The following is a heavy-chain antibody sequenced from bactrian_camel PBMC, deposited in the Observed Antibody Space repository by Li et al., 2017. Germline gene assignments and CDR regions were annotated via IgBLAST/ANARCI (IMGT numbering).Heavy chain of an antibody. CDR2: IWRNTGAT. V-gene: IGHV3-3*01. Sequence: HVQLVESGGGSVQAGGSLRLSCTYSTDRVSIQRIVWFHQSPGLDREAIAAIWRNTGATTYVNSVKGRFTLSQDNAKNTVFLQMDNLKPEDTAVYYCAAESRARCWYGDCCMRLLGESSNWGQRTQ. D-gene: IGHD6*01. J-gene: IGHJ4*01. CDR3: AAESRARCWYGDCCMRLLGESSN. CDR1: TDRVSIQR.